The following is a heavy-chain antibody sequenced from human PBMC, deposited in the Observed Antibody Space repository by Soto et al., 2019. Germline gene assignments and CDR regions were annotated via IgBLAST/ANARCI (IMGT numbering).Heavy chain of an antibody. J-gene: IGHJ4*02. CDR1: GGSISSGAYT. Sequence: SETLSLTCAVSGGSISSGAYTWSWIRQPPGKGLEWIGCIYHSGSTFYNPSLNSRVTISADTSKDHFSLKLSSVTAADTAVYFCARASYDILTAYYLDYWGQGTLVTVSS. V-gene: IGHV4-30-2*01. CDR3: ARASYDILTAYYLDY. D-gene: IGHD3-9*01. CDR2: IYHSGST.